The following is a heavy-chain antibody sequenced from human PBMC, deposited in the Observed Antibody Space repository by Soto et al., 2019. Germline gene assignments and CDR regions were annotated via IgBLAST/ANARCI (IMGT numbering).Heavy chain of an antibody. CDR2: MNPNSGNT. CDR3: ARLRHWGRAFDI. J-gene: IGHJ3*02. V-gene: IGHV1-8*01. D-gene: IGHD7-27*01. Sequence: GASVKVSCKASGCTFTSYDINWVRQATGQGLEWMGRMNPNSGNTGYAQKFQGRVTMTRNTSISTAYMELSSLRSEDTAVYYCARLRHWGRAFDIWGQGTMVTVSS. CDR1: GCTFTSYD.